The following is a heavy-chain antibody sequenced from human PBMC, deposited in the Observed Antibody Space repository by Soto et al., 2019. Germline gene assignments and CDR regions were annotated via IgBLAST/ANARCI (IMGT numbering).Heavy chain of an antibody. V-gene: IGHV1-2*02. CDR2: INPNSGGT. CDR3: ARDTPDDYGDYVIYYGMDV. D-gene: IGHD4-17*01. Sequence: ASVKVSCKASGYTFTGYYMHWVRQAPGQGLEWMGWINPNSGGTNYAQKFQGRVTMTRDTSISTAYMELSRLRSDDTAVYYCARDTPDDYGDYVIYYGMDVWGQGTTVTVSS. J-gene: IGHJ6*02. CDR1: GYTFTGYY.